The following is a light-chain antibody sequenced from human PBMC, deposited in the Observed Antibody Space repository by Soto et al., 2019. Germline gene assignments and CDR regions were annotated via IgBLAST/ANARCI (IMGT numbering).Light chain of an antibody. CDR3: SPYTGSSTRV. J-gene: IGLJ1*01. CDR1: SSDVGGYNY. V-gene: IGLV2-14*01. CDR2: EVS. Sequence: QSVLTQPASVSGSPGQSITISCTGTSSDVGGYNYVSWYQQHPGKAPKLMIYEVSNRPSGVSNRFSGSKSGNTASLTISGLQAEDEADYYCSPYTGSSTRVFGTGTKVTVL.